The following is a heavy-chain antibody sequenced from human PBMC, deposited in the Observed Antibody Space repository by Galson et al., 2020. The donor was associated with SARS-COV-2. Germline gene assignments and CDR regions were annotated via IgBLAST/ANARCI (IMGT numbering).Heavy chain of an antibody. D-gene: IGHD2-2*01. CDR1: GFTFSSHA. V-gene: IGHV3-30-3*01. CDR3: ARDRGAVVVVPAVEI. Sequence: GESLKISCAASGFTFSSHAMHWVRQAPGKGLEWVAVISYDGNQKYYADSVKGRFTISRDNSKNTLYLQMNSLRTEDSALHYCARDRGAVVVVPAVEIWGQGTMVTVSS. CDR2: ISYDGNQK. J-gene: IGHJ3*02.